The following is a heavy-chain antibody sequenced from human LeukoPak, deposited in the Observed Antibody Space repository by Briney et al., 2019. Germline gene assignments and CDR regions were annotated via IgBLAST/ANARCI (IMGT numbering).Heavy chain of an antibody. D-gene: IGHD3-10*01. CDR3: ARPAFAYGSGT. J-gene: IGHJ5*02. CDR2: ISYDGSNK. Sequence: GRSLRLSCAASGFTFSSYGMHWVRQAPGKGLEWVAVISYDGSNKYYADSVKGRFTISRDNAKNSLYLQMNSLRAEDTAVYYCARPAFAYGSGTWGQGTLVTVSS. CDR1: GFTFSSYG. V-gene: IGHV3-30*03.